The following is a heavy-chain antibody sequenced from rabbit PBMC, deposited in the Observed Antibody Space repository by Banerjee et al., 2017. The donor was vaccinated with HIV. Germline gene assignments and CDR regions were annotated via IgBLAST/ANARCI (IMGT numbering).Heavy chain of an antibody. CDR1: GIDFSGSYY. J-gene: IGHJ2*01. V-gene: IGHV1S45*01. D-gene: IGHD6-1*01. Sequence: QQQLEESGGGLVKPGGTLTLTCKASGIDFSGSYYMCWVRQAPGKGLELIACIYGGKSGTTWYASWAKGRFTISKTSSPTVTLQMTSLTAADTATYFCARRDAGYGYGALDPWGPGTLVTVS. CDR2: IYGGKSGTT. CDR3: ARRDAGYGYGALDP.